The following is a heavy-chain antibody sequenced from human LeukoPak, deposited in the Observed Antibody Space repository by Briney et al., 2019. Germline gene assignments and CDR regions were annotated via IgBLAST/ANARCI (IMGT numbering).Heavy chain of an antibody. V-gene: IGHV4-39*07. J-gene: IGHJ6*03. CDR3: ARGGGYYYMDV. CDR1: GGSIRSSSYY. Sequence: SETLSLTCTVSGGSIRSSSYYWGWIRQPPGKGLEWIGSIYYSGSTYYNPSLKSRVTISVDTSKNQFSLKLSSVTAADTAVYYCARGGGYYYMDVWGKGTTVTVSS. CDR2: IYYSGST. D-gene: IGHD3-10*01.